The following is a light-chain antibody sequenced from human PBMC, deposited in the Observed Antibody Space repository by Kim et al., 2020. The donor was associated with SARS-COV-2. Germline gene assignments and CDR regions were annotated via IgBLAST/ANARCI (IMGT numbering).Light chain of an antibody. CDR3: QQYGSLIT. CDR1: QSVSSSY. CDR2: SAS. J-gene: IGKJ5*01. Sequence: EIVLTQSPGTLSVSPGERATLSCTASQSVSSSYLAWYQHKPGQAPRLLMYSASSRATGIPDRFSGSGSGTDFTLTISRLEPEDFAVYYCQQYGSLITFGQGTRLEIK. V-gene: IGKV3-20*01.